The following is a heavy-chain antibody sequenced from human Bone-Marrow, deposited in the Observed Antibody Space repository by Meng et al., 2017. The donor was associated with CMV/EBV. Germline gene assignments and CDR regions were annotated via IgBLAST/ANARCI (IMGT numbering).Heavy chain of an antibody. CDR2: IIPILGIA. CDR3: ARCAVSLTQYYYYGMDV. V-gene: IGHV1-69*10. CDR1: GGTFSGYA. J-gene: IGHJ6*02. D-gene: IGHD4-23*01. Sequence: SVKVSCKASGGTFSGYAISWVRQAPGQGLEWMGGIIPILGIANYVQKFQGRVTITADKSTSTAYMELSSLRSEDTAAYYCARCAVSLTQYYYYGMDVWGQGTTVTVSS.